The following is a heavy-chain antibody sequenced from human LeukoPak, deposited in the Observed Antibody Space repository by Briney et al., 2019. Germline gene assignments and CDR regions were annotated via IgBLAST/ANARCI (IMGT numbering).Heavy chain of an antibody. J-gene: IGHJ4*02. D-gene: IGHD3-22*01. Sequence: GGSLRLSCAASEFSVGSDYMTWVRQAPGKGLEWVSAIRGSAGTTYYGDSVKGRFTIFRDNHKNMLYLQMNSLRVEDTAIYYCAKGHGDASGYYYFDSWGLGTLVTVST. CDR2: IRGSAGTT. V-gene: IGHV3-23*01. CDR3: AKGHGDASGYYYFDS. CDR1: EFSVGSDY.